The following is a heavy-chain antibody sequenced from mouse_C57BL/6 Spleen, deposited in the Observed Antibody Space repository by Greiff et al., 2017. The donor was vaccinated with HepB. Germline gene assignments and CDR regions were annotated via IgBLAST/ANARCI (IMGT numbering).Heavy chain of an antibody. CDR1: GYTFTSYW. CDR2: IDPSDSYT. CDR3: SRRIYDGAYYYAMDY. D-gene: IGHD2-3*01. J-gene: IGHJ4*01. Sequence: VQLQQPGAELVMPGASVKLSCKASGYTFTSYWMHWVKQRPGQGLEWIGEIDPSDSYTNYNQKFKGKSTLTVDKSSSTAYMQLSSLTSEDSAVYYCSRRIYDGAYYYAMDYWGQGTSVTVSS. V-gene: IGHV1-69*01.